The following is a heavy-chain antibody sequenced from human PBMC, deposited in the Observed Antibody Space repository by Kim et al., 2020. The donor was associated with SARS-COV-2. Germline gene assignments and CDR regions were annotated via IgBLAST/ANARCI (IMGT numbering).Heavy chain of an antibody. V-gene: IGHV3-48*02. CDR1: GFTFSSYS. J-gene: IGHJ4*02. CDR2: ISSSSSTI. D-gene: IGHD2-21*01. Sequence: GGSLRLSCAASGFTFSSYSMNWVRQAPGKGLEWVSYISSSSSTIYYADSVKGRFTISRDNAKNSLYLQMNSLRDEDTAVYYCAREVESVWFGQDFDYWGQGTLVTVSS. CDR3: AREVESVWFGQDFDY.